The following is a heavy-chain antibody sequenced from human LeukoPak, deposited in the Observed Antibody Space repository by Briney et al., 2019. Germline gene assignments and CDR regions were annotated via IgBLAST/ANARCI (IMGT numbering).Heavy chain of an antibody. CDR2: VYSDDTT. CDR1: GFTVNSSY. V-gene: IGHV3-53*01. CDR3: ARGGGYYAIDY. D-gene: IGHD1-26*01. Sequence: GGSLRLSCAASGFTVNSSYMNWVRQAPEKGLEWVSVVYSDDTTYYADSVKGRFTISRDNSKNTLYLQMNSLRAEDTAVYYCARGGGYYAIDYWGQGTLVTVSS. J-gene: IGHJ4*02.